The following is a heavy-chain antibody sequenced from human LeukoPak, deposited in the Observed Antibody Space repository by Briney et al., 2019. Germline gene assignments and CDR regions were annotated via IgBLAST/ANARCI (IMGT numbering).Heavy chain of an antibody. CDR1: GFAFSSSA. CDR2: ISGSGGST. D-gene: IGHD6-19*01. J-gene: IGHJ4*02. V-gene: IGHV3-23*01. CDR3: AKSTAVAGTFDY. Sequence: GGSLRLSCAASGFAFSSSAISWVRQAPGKGLEWVSAISGSGGSTYYADSVKVRFTISRDNSKNTLYLQINSLRAEDTAVYYCAKSTAVAGTFDYWGQGTLVTVSS.